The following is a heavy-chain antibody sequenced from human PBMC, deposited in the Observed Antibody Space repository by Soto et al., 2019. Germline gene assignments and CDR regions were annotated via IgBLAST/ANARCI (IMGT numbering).Heavy chain of an antibody. CDR2: IIPIFGTA. Sequence: QVQLVQSGAEVKKPGSSVKVSCKASRGTFSSYAITWVRQAPGQGLEWMGGIIPIFGTANYAQKFQGRVTSTADESTSTDYMELSSLRSEDTAVYYCARDKGPSSGYYPYWFDPWGQGTLVTVSS. D-gene: IGHD3-22*01. V-gene: IGHV1-69*12. J-gene: IGHJ5*02. CDR1: RGTFSSYA. CDR3: ARDKGPSSGYYPYWFDP.